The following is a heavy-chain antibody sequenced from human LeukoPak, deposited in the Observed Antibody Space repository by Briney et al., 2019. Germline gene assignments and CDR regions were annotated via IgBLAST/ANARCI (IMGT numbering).Heavy chain of an antibody. CDR3: ARGSRYDYVWGSYREHNFDY. J-gene: IGHJ4*02. CDR2: INHSGST. V-gene: IGHV4-34*01. Sequence: SETLSLTCAVYGGSFSGYYWSWIRQPPGKGLEWIGEINHSGSTNYNPSLKSRVTISVDTSRNQFSLKLSSVTAADTAVYYCARGSRYDYVWGSYREHNFDYWGQGTLVTVSS. D-gene: IGHD3-16*02. CDR1: GGSFSGYY.